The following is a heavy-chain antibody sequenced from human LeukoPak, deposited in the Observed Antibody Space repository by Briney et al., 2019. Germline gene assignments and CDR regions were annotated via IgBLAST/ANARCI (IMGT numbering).Heavy chain of an antibody. D-gene: IGHD2-8*01. CDR1: GFTFSSYA. J-gene: IGHJ4*02. CDR3: AKDTSIGRYCTNGVCSPFDY. CDR2: ISDTGATT. V-gene: IGHV3-23*01. Sequence: PGGSLRLSCAGSGFTFSSYAMSWVRQAPRQGLEWGSAISDTGATTYDADSVKGRFTISRDNSRSTLYLQMNSLRAEDTALYYCAKDTSIGRYCTNGVCSPFDYWGQGTLVTVSS.